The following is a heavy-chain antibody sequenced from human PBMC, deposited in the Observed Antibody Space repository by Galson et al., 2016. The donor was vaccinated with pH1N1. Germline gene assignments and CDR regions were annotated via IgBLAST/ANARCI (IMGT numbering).Heavy chain of an antibody. CDR2: ISPIFGSI. CDR3: ATAGPLVREILYYSYAMDV. V-gene: IGHV1-69*06. J-gene: IGHJ6*02. D-gene: IGHD3-10*01. Sequence: SVKVSCKASGGTFSNSAISWVRQAPGQGLEWMGGISPIFGSINYAQRFQGRVTVSADIFTKTAYMELSSLKYEDTAIYYCATAGPLVREILYYSYAMDVWGQGTTVTVSS. CDR1: GGTFSNSA.